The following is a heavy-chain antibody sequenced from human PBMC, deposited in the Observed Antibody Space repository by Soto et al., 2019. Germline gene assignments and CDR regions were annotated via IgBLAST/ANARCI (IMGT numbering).Heavy chain of an antibody. CDR2: ISSRGNSI. Sequence: GGSLRLSCAASGFTFSDYYMSWIRQAPGKGLEWVSYISSRGNSIYYADSVKGRFTISRDNAKKSLFLQMNSLRAEDTAVYYCARDLRGLESRAGYWGLGTLVTVSS. CDR1: GFTFSDYY. J-gene: IGHJ4*02. CDR3: ARDLRGLESRAGY. V-gene: IGHV3-11*01. D-gene: IGHD3-10*01.